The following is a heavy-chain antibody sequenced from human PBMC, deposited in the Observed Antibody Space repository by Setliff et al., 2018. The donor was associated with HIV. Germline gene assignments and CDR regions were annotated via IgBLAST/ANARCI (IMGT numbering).Heavy chain of an antibody. CDR3: ARSSVGYVDY. CDR2: IFYNGRI. J-gene: IGHJ4*02. D-gene: IGHD2-2*01. Sequence: LSLTCSVSGASIHSYYWMWIRQPPGKGLEWIGHIFYNGRIDYTPSLKSRLTISVDTSNNQVSLQLSSLTPADTAVYFCARSSVGYVDYWGPGKLVTVSS. V-gene: IGHV4-59*01. CDR1: GASIHSYY.